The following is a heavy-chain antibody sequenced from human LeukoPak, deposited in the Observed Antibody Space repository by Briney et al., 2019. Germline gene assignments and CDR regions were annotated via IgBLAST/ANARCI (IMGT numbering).Heavy chain of an antibody. Sequence: GGSLRLSCAASGFTFRSHGMHWVRQAPGKGLEWVSSISSSSSYIYYADSVKGRFTISRDNAKNSLYLQMNSLRAEDTAVYYCARDAGVVRGVNAFDIWGQGTMVTVSS. CDR2: ISSSSSYI. CDR3: ARDAGVVRGVNAFDI. CDR1: GFTFRSHG. D-gene: IGHD3-10*01. V-gene: IGHV3-21*01. J-gene: IGHJ3*02.